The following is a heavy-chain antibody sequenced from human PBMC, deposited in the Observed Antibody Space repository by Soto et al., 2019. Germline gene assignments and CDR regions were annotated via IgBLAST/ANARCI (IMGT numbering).Heavy chain of an antibody. D-gene: IGHD1-26*01. V-gene: IGHV4-39*01. Sequence: QLQLQESGPGLVKPSETLSLTCTVSGGSISSSSYYWGWIRQPPGKGLEWIGSIYYSGSTYYNPSLKSRVTISVDTSKNQFSLKFSSVTAADTAVYYCARQVSGWELRYYFDYWGQGTLVTVSS. CDR2: IYYSGST. CDR1: GGSISSSSYY. CDR3: ARQVSGWELRYYFDY. J-gene: IGHJ4*02.